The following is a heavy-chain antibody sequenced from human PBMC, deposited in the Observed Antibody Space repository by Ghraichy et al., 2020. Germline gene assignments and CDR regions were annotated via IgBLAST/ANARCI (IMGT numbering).Heavy chain of an antibody. CDR3: ARESAAGRYYYGMDV. CDR2: IYSGGST. D-gene: IGHD6-19*01. CDR1: GFTVSSNY. Sequence: GGSLRLSCAASGFTVSSNYMSWVRQAPGKGLAWVSVIYSGGSTYYADSVKGRFTISRDNSKNTLYLQMNSLRAEDTAVYYCARESAAGRYYYGMDVWGQGTTVTVSS. V-gene: IGHV3-66*01. J-gene: IGHJ6*02.